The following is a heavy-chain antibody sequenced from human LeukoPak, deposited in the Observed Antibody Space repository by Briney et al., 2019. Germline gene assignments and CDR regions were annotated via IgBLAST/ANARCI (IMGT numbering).Heavy chain of an antibody. J-gene: IGHJ3*01. CDR2: IDPSDSYT. Sequence: GESLKISCKDSGHSFTSYWISWVRQMPGKGLEWMGRIDPSDSYTNYSPSFQGQVTISADKSISTAYLQWSSLKASDTAMYYCARRDTSDSFDVWGQGTMVTVSS. V-gene: IGHV5-10-1*04. CDR3: ARRDTSDSFDV. D-gene: IGHD5-18*01. CDR1: GHSFTSYW.